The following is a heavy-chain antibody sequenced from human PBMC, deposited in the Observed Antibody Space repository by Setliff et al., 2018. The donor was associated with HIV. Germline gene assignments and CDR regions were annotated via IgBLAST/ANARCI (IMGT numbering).Heavy chain of an antibody. CDR1: GGSIGSYH. CDR3: ARGLMVNDADPFDY. D-gene: IGHD2-8*01. J-gene: IGHJ4*02. Sequence: PSETLSLTCNVSGGSIGSYHWAWIRQSPGKGLEYIGNIRHSGYTNYNPSLKSRLNMSVDTSNYQISLKLTAVTAAETAVYYCARGLMVNDADPFDYWGQGALVTVSS. V-gene: IGHV4-59*01. CDR2: IRHSGYT.